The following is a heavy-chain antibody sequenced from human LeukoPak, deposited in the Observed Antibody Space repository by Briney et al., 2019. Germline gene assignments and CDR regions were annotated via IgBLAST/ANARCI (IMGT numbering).Heavy chain of an antibody. CDR2: FFYSGST. Sequence: SETLSLTCTVSGASINKYYWNWVRQPPGKGLEWIGYFFYSGSTRYNPSLKSRVTISGDMSNNQFSLRLTPLTAADTAVYYCARNAGTKDYYYGMDVWGQGTTVIVSS. D-gene: IGHD2-2*01. V-gene: IGHV4-59*08. J-gene: IGHJ6*02. CDR3: ARNAGTKDYYYGMDV. CDR1: GASINKYY.